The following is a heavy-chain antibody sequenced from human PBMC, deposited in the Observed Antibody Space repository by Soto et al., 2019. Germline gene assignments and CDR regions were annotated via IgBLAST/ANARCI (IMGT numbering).Heavy chain of an antibody. CDR1: GFTFSSYW. D-gene: IGHD3-10*01. V-gene: IGHV3-74*01. Sequence: GGSLRLSCAASGFTFSSYWMHWVRQAPGKGLVWVSRINSDGSSTSYADSVKGRFTISRDNAKNTLYLQMNSLRAEDTAVYYCARSSGWFGDQKDIDYWGQGTLVTVSS. J-gene: IGHJ4*02. CDR2: INSDGSST. CDR3: ARSSGWFGDQKDIDY.